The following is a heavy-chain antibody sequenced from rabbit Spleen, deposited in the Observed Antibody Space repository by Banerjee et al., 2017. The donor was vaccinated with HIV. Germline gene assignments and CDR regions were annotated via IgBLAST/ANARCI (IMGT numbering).Heavy chain of an antibody. V-gene: IGHV1S45*01. CDR3: ARDPNYASGHYIYSF. CDR2: IYTGSSGDT. CDR1: GFSFSSSYY. Sequence: QQQLVESGGGLVQPEGSLTLTCTASGFSFSSSYYMCWVRQAPGKGLEWIACIYTGSSGDTYYANWAKGRFTISKTSSTTVTLQMTSLTAADTATYFCARDPNYASGHYIYSFWGPGTLVTVS. D-gene: IGHD1-1*01. J-gene: IGHJ3*01.